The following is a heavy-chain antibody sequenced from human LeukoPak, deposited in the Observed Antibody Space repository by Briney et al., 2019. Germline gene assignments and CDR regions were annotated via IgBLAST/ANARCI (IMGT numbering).Heavy chain of an antibody. J-gene: IGHJ4*02. Sequence: SETLSLTCTVSRRSISRSSYYWGWIRQPPGKGLEWIGSIYYSGSTYYNPSLKSRVTISVDTSKNQFSLKLSSVTAADTAVYYCARLDSSSWPDYWGQGNLVTVSS. CDR2: IYYSGST. CDR3: ARLDSSSWPDY. D-gene: IGHD6-13*01. V-gene: IGHV4-39*01. CDR1: RRSISRSSYY.